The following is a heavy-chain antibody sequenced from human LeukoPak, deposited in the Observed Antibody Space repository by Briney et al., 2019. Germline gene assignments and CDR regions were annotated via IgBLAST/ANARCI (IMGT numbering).Heavy chain of an antibody. J-gene: IGHJ4*02. Sequence: GTSVKVSCKASGGTFSSYAISWVRQAPGQGLEWMGGIIPIFGTANYAQKFQGRVTITADESTSTAYMELNSLRSEDTAVYYCARVGSADYSNYYFDYWGQGTLVTVSS. CDR1: GGTFSSYA. V-gene: IGHV1-69*13. CDR2: IIPIFGTA. CDR3: ARVGSADYSNYYFDY. D-gene: IGHD4-11*01.